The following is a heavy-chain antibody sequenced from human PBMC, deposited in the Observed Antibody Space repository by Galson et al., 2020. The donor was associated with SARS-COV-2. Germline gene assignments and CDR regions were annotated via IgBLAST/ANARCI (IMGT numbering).Heavy chain of an antibody. J-gene: IGHJ5*02. CDR2: IFSNDEK. D-gene: IGHD3-10*01. Sequence: SGPTLVKPTETLTLTCTVSGFSLSNARMGVSWIRQPPGKALEWLAHIFSNDEKSYSTSLKSRLTISKDTSKSQVVLTMTNMDPVDTATYYCARSMRSPGRELWFGELTNWFDPWGQGTLVTVSS. V-gene: IGHV2-26*01. CDR3: ARSMRSPGRELWFGELTNWFDP. CDR1: GFSLSNARMG.